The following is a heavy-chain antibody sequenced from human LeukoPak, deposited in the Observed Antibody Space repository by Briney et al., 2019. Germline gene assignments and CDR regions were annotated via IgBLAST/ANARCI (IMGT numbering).Heavy chain of an antibody. J-gene: IGHJ4*02. CDR3: AGHGTSSFDY. D-gene: IGHD2-2*01. Sequence: SETLSLTCTVSSGSISGYYWSWIRQPAGKGLEWIGRIYTSGSTNYNPSLKSRVTMSVDTSKNQFSLKLSSVTAADTAVYYCAGHGTSSFDYWGQGTLVTVSS. V-gene: IGHV4-4*07. CDR1: SGSISGYY. CDR2: IYTSGST.